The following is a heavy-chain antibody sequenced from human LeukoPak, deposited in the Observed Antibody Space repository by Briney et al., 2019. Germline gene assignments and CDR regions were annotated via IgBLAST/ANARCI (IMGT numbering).Heavy chain of an antibody. D-gene: IGHD4-17*01. CDR1: GSSFTSYW. J-gene: IGHJ5*02. CDR2: IDPSDSYT. CDR3: ARHGANYGDYGWFDP. V-gene: IGHV5-10-1*01. Sequence: GASLKISCKGSGSSFTSYWISWVRQMPGKGLEWMGRIDPSDSYTNYSPSFQGHVTISADKSVSTAYLQWSSLKASDTAMYYCARHGANYGDYGWFDPWGQGTLVTVSS.